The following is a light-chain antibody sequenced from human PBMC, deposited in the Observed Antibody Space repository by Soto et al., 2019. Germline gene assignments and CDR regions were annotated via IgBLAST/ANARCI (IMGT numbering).Light chain of an antibody. CDR3: QAWDNSVV. CDR1: ELGDKF. Sequence: SYELTQPPSVSVSPGQTASITCSGDELGDKFASWYQQKPGQSPILVIYQDSKRPSGIPERFSGSNSGNTATLTISGTQALDEADYFCQAWDNSVVFGGGTKVTVL. J-gene: IGLJ3*02. CDR2: QDS. V-gene: IGLV3-1*01.